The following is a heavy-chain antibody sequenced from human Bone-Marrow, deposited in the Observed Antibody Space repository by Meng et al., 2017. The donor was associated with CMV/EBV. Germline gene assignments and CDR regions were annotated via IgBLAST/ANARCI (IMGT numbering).Heavy chain of an antibody. CDR3: ARDSLTYPATFDY. V-gene: IGHV3-48*03. CDR1: EFTFSSYE. CDR2: ISTSGTTT. Sequence: GESLKISCEASEFTFSSYEMNWVRQAPGKGLEWFSYISTSGTTTHYADSVKGRFTISRDNAKNSLYLQMNSLRAEDTALYYCARDSLTYPATFDYWGQGTLVPVSS. D-gene: IGHD3-9*01. J-gene: IGHJ4*02.